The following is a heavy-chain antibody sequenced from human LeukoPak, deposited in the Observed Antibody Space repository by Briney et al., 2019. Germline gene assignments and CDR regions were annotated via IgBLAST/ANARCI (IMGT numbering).Heavy chain of an antibody. CDR2: ISHSGST. J-gene: IGHJ4*02. V-gene: IGHV4-34*01. Sequence: PSETLSLTCAVYGGSFSGYYWSWIRQPPGKGLEWIGEISHSGSTNYNPSLKSRVTISVDTSKNQFSLKLSSVTAADTAVYYCARLIAAAPRRFDYWGQGTLVTVSS. CDR3: ARLIAAAPRRFDY. D-gene: IGHD6-13*01. CDR1: GGSFSGYY.